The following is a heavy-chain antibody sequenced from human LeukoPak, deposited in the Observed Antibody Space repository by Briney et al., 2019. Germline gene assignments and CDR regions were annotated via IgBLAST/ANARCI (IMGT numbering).Heavy chain of an antibody. CDR2: IKSKTDGGTT. V-gene: IGHV3-15*01. J-gene: IGHJ4*02. D-gene: IGHD1-14*01. CDR1: GFTFSDAW. CDR3: TTDISAVLY. Sequence: PGGSLRLSCAASGFTFSDAWMTWVRQAPGKGVEWVGRIKSKTDGGTTDYAAPVKGRFTISRDYSENPLSLQMSSLKTEDTAVYYSTTDISAVLYSGQGTLVTVSS.